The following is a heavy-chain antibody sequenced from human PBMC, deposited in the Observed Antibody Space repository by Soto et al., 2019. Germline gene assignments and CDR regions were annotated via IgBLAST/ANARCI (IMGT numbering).Heavy chain of an antibody. CDR2: ISSSGSAI. CDR3: ARDRREQTIGFDP. Sequence: GGSLRLSCAASGFTFSDYYMSWIRQAPGKGLEWVSYISSSGSAIYYADSVKGRFTISRDNAKNSLYLQMNSLRAEDTAVYYCARDRREQTIGFDPWGQGTLVTGSS. J-gene: IGHJ5*02. V-gene: IGHV3-11*01. CDR1: GFTFSDYY. D-gene: IGHD1-26*01.